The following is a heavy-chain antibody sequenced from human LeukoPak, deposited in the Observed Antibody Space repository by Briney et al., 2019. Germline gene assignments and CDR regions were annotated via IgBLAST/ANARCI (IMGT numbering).Heavy chain of an antibody. J-gene: IGHJ5*01. D-gene: IGHD4-11*01. Sequence: SETLSLTCTVSGASISSYYWSWIRQPPGKGLGWIGYIYYGGSTTYSPSLKSRVTISVDTSKIQSSLKLSSVTAADTAVYYCAGSYSNYEGVWFDSWGQGTLVTVSS. CDR1: GASISSYY. CDR3: AGSYSNYEGVWFDS. V-gene: IGHV4-59*01. CDR2: IYYGGST.